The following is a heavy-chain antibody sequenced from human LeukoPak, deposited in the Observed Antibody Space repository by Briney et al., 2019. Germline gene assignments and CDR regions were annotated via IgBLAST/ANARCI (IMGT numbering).Heavy chain of an antibody. CDR2: IKSKTDGGTT. D-gene: IGHD3-10*01. V-gene: IGHV3-15*01. J-gene: IGHJ5*02. CDR3: TTDSAYLITMVRGVTRNWFDP. Sequence: GGSLRLSCAASGFTFSNAWMSWVRQAPGKGLEWVGRIKSKTDGGTTDYAAPVKGRFTISRDDSKNTLYLQMNSLKTEDTAVYYCTTDSAYLITMVRGVTRNWFDPWGQGTLVTVSS. CDR1: GFTFSNAW.